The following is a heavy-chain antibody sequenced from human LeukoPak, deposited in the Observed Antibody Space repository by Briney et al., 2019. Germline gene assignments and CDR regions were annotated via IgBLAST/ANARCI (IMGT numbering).Heavy chain of an antibody. Sequence: ASVKVSCKASGGTFSSYAISWVRQAPGQGLEWMGGIIPIFGTANYAQKFQGRVTITTDESTSTAYMELSSLRSEDTAVYYCARFSPYYYYMDVWGKGTTVTVSS. V-gene: IGHV1-69*05. CDR2: IIPIFGTA. CDR1: GGTFSSYA. CDR3: ARFSPYYYYMDV. J-gene: IGHJ6*03.